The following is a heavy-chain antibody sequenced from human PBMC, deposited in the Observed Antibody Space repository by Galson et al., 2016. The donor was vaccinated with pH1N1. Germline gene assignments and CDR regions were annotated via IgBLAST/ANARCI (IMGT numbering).Heavy chain of an antibody. J-gene: IGHJ6*02. D-gene: IGHD2/OR15-2a*01. V-gene: IGHV3-7*01. Sequence: SLRLSCAASGFTFSSYWMSWVRQAPGKGLEWVANINQDGSVKYYVDPVKGRFTISRDNAKNSVYLQMNSPSAEDTAVYYCARVFEEYFLYGMDVWGQGTTVTVSS. CDR3: ARVFEEYFLYGMDV. CDR1: GFTFSSYW. CDR2: INQDGSVK.